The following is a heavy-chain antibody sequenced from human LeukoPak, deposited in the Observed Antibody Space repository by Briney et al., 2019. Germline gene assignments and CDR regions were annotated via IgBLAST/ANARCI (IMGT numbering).Heavy chain of an antibody. CDR3: ARGGAQYYGSGSYYDY. CDR2: INHSGST. D-gene: IGHD3-10*01. V-gene: IGHV4-34*01. J-gene: IGHJ4*02. Sequence: SETLSLTCAVYGGSFSGYYWSWIRQPPGKGLEWIGEINHSGSTNYNPSLKSRVTISVDTSKNQFSLKLSSVTAADTAVYYCARGGAQYYGSGSYYDYWGQGTLVTVSS. CDR1: GGSFSGYY.